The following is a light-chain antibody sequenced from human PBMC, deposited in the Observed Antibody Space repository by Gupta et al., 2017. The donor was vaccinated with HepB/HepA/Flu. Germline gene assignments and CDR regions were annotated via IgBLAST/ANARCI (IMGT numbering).Light chain of an antibody. J-gene: IGLJ2*01. CDR3: CSRDSSGIHPVV. CDR2: DEN. Sequence: SSELTQDPAVSVALGQTLRITGQGDSLRSYYASCYQQKPGQTPVLLIYDENERPSGIPDQFSGSSSGDTASLTITGAQAEDEADYYCCSRDSSGIHPVVFGGGTKLTVL. CDR1: SLRSYY. V-gene: IGLV3-19*01.